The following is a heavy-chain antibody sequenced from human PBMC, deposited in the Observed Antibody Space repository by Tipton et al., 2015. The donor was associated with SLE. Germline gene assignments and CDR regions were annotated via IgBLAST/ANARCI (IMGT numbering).Heavy chain of an antibody. Sequence: SLRLSCAASGFTFSSYSMNWVRQAPGKGLEWVSYISSSSSTIYYADSVKGRFTISRDNAKNSLYLQMNSLRAEDTAVYYCARVQGATVTTSDWFDPWGQGTLVTVSS. J-gene: IGHJ5*02. V-gene: IGHV3-48*01. CDR2: ISSSSSTI. CDR3: ARVQGATVTTSDWFDP. D-gene: IGHD4-17*01. CDR1: GFTFSSYS.